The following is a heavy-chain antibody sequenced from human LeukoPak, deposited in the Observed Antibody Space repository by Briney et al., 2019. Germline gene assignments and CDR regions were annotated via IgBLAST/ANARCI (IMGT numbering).Heavy chain of an antibody. J-gene: IGHJ5*02. D-gene: IGHD5-24*01. V-gene: IGHV6-1*01. Sequence: SQTLSLTCAISGDSVSSDSAAWNWIRQSPSRGLEWLGRTYYRSKWYNDYSAFVKSRIIINPDTSKNQFSLQPNSVTPEDTAVYYCARDEDGYNYGFDPWGQGTLVTVSS. CDR2: TYYRSKWYN. CDR1: GDSVSSDSAA. CDR3: ARDEDGYNYGFDP.